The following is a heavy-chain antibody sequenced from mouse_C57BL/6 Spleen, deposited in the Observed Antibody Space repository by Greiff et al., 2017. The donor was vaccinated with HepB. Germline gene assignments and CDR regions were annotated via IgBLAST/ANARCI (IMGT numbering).Heavy chain of an antibody. V-gene: IGHV2-5*01. CDR1: GFSLTSYG. J-gene: IGHJ4*01. D-gene: IGHD2-1*01. CDR3: AKNRNGNYVYYAMDY. Sequence: VQLVESGPGLVQPSQSLSITCTVSGFSLTSYGVHWVRQSPGKGLEWLGVIWRGGSTDYNAAFMSRLSITKDNSKSQVFFKMNSLQADDTAIYYCAKNRNGNYVYYAMDYWGQGTSVTVSS. CDR2: IWRGGST.